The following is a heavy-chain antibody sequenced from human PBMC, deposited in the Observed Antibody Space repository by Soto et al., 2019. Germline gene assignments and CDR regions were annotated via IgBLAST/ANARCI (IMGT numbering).Heavy chain of an antibody. J-gene: IGHJ4*02. Sequence: ESGGGVVQPGTSLRLSCAASGFLFRNYAMHWVRQSPAKGLEWLAVISFDGANIFYAGAAKGRFTISRDNSKQTLYLHLDSLRPEDTGVYFCARDPYGGYIFDSWGQGTQVTLSS. CDR3: ARDPYGGYIFDS. V-gene: IGHV3-30-3*01. D-gene: IGHD5-12*01. CDR1: GFLFRNYA. CDR2: ISFDGANI.